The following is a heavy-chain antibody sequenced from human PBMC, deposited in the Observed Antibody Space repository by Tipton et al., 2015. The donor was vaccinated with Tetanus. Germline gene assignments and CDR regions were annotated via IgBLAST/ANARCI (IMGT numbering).Heavy chain of an antibody. Sequence: GLVKPSETLSLTCAVSGGSFSGFYWSWIRQPPGKGLEWTGEINHSGSTNYNPSLQSRITMSFDNSKNQFSLGLTSVTAADTAIYYCVRSRIAVARYFDLWGRGALVTVSS. CDR1: GGSFSGFY. CDR2: INHSGST. V-gene: IGHV4-34*01. D-gene: IGHD6-19*01. CDR3: VRSRIAVARYFDL. J-gene: IGHJ2*01.